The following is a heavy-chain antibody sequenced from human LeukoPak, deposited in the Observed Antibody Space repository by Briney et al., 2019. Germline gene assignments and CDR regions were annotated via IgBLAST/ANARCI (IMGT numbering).Heavy chain of an antibody. Sequence: PSETLSLTCSVSGASLTNYYWSWIRQPPGKGLEWIGNIYYSGSTYYNPSLKSRVTISVDTSKNQFSLKLSSVTAADTAMYYCAREQLVRTYYYYGMDVWGQGTTVTVSS. V-gene: IGHV4-59*04. CDR3: AREQLVRTYYYYGMDV. CDR2: IYYSGST. CDR1: GASLTNYY. J-gene: IGHJ6*02. D-gene: IGHD6-13*01.